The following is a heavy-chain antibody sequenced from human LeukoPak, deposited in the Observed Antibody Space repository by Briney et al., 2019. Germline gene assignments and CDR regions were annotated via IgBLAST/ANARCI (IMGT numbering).Heavy chain of an antibody. CDR1: GYTFTSYG. CDR3: ARDRLPAIAAAGFFQSQEDY. V-gene: IGHV1-18*01. CDR2: ISAYNGNT. J-gene: IGHJ4*02. Sequence: ASVTVSCKASGYTFTSYGISWVRQAPGQGLEWMGWISAYNGNTNYAQKLQGRVTMTTDTSTSTAYMELRSLRSDDTAVYYCARDRLPAIAAAGFFQSQEDYWGQGTLVTVSS. D-gene: IGHD6-13*01.